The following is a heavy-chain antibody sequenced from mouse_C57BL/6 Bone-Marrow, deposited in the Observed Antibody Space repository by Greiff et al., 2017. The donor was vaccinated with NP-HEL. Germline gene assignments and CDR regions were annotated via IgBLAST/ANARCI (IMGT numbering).Heavy chain of an antibody. D-gene: IGHD2-10*02. V-gene: IGHV1-26*01. CDR3: ARFGYGNSYYAMDY. CDR2: INPNNGGT. J-gene: IGHJ4*01. Sequence: EVQLQQSGPELVKPGASVKISCKASGYTFTDYYMNWVKQSHGKSLEWIGDINPNNGGTSYNQKFKGKATLTVDKSSSTAYMELRSLTSEDSAVYYCARFGYGNSYYAMDYWGQGTSVTVSS. CDR1: GYTFTDYY.